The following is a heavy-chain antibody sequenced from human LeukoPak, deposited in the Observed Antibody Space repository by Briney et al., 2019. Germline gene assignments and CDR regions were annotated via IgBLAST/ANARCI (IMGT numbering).Heavy chain of an antibody. J-gene: IGHJ5*01. Sequence: PGGSLRLSCAASGFTFSDYYMSWIRQAPGKGLVWVSRINSDGSDTTYADSVKGRFTISRDNAKNTLYLQMDSLRAEDTAVYYCAREGSLGQQLPPDSWGQGTLVTVSS. CDR1: GFTFSDYY. CDR3: AREGSLGQQLPPDS. D-gene: IGHD6-13*01. V-gene: IGHV3-74*01. CDR2: INSDGSDT.